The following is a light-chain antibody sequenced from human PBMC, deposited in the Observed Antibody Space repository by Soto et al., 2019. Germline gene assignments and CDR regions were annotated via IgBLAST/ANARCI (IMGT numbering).Light chain of an antibody. J-gene: IGLJ2*01. V-gene: IGLV1-51*01. CDR1: SSNIGNNY. Sequence: QSVLTQPPSVSAAPGQKVTISCSGSSSNIGNNYVSWYQQLPGTAPKLLIYDNDKRPSGIPDRFSGSKSGTSATLGITGLQTGDDVDYYCGTWDSSLSAVVFGGGTKLTVL. CDR2: DND. CDR3: GTWDSSLSAVV.